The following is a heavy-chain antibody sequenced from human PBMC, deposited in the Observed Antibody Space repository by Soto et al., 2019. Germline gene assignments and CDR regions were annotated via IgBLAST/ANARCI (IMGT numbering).Heavy chain of an antibody. D-gene: IGHD6-13*01. CDR1: GGSISSGDYY. Sequence: QVQLQESGPGLVKPSQTLSLTCTVSGGSISSGDYYWSWIRQPPGKGLEWLGYIYYSGSTNYNPSLKSRVTISVDTSTNLFSLKLSSVTAADTAVYYCAREAGIAAAGTGGYFQHWGQGTLVTVSS. CDR2: IYYSGST. J-gene: IGHJ1*01. CDR3: AREAGIAAAGTGGYFQH. V-gene: IGHV4-30-4*01.